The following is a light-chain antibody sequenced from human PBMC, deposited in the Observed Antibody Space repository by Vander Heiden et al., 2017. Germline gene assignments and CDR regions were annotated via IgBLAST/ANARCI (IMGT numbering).Light chain of an antibody. CDR2: AAS. CDR3: QQYYSYPLYT. V-gene: IGKV1-8*01. Sequence: AIRMTQSPSSLSASTGDRVTITCRASQGISSYLAWYQQKPGKAPKLLIYAASTLQRGVPSRFSGSGSGTDFTLTISCLQSEDFATYYCQQYYSYPLYTFGQGTKLEIK. J-gene: IGKJ2*01. CDR1: QGISSY.